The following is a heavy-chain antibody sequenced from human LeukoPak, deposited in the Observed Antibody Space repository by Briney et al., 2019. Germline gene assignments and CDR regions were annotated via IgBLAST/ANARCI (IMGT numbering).Heavy chain of an antibody. D-gene: IGHD6-25*01. CDR1: GFTFGDYA. CDR2: IRSKAYGGTT. J-gene: IGHJ4*02. V-gene: IGHV3-49*04. Sequence: PGRSLRLSCTTSGFTFGDYAMNWVRQAPGKGLEWVGFIRSKAYGGTTEYAASVKGRFTLSRDDSKTIAYLQMNSLKTEDTAVYYCTRDPAYSSAWKTHYFDYWGQGTLVTVSS. CDR3: TRDPAYSSAWKTHYFDY.